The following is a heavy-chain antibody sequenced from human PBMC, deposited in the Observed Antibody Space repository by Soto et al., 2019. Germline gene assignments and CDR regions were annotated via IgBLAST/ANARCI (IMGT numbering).Heavy chain of an antibody. D-gene: IGHD5-18*01. J-gene: IGHJ4*02. CDR3: ATRYSYGPEDFGSLDY. V-gene: IGHV1-69*12. CDR1: GGTFSSYA. Sequence: QVQLVQSGAEVKKPGSSVKVSCKASGGTFSSYAISWVRQAPGQGLEWMGGIIPIFGTANYAQKFQGRVTITADESTSKAYMELSSLRSEDTAVYYCATRYSYGPEDFGSLDYWGQGTLVTVSS. CDR2: IIPIFGTA.